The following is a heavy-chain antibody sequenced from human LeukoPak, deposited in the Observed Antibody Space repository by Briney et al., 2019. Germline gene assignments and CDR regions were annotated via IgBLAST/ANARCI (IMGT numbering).Heavy chain of an antibody. V-gene: IGHV3-9*01. CDR2: ISYNSGGR. CDR3: AKDSIGEASGGMDV. J-gene: IGHJ6*02. CDR1: GFAFDNFA. D-gene: IGHD3-10*01. Sequence: PGGSLRLSCAASGFAFDNFAMHWVRRAPGKGLEWVSGISYNSGGRGYADSVKGRFAISRDNAKNSLYLQMNSRRSEDTALYYCAKDSIGEASGGMDVWGQGTTVTVSS.